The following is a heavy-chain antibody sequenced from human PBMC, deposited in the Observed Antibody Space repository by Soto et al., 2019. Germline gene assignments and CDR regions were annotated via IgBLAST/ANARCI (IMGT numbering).Heavy chain of an antibody. CDR3: ARGQVVADEQ. CDR2: IYHSGST. CDR1: GGSISSGGYS. Sequence: SETLSLTCAVSGGSISSGGYSWSWIRQPPGKGLECIGYIYHSGSTYYNPSLKSRVTISVDRSKNQFSLKLSSVTAADTAVYYCARGQVVADEQWGQGNVVTDS. V-gene: IGHV4-30-2*01. J-gene: IGHJ4*02. D-gene: IGHD2-15*01.